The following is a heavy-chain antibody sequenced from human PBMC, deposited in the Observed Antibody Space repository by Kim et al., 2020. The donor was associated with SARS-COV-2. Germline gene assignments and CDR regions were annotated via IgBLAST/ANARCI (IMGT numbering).Heavy chain of an antibody. Sequence: GGSLRLSCATSGFTFSRYAMSWVRQPPGKGLEWVSAIKSSGVAIYYANSVKGRFTISRDDSRNTLYLQMDSLRAEDTAIYFCAKEVNDWSAVRWFDPWGQGTLVTVAS. D-gene: IGHD2-21*01. V-gene: IGHV3-23*01. J-gene: IGHJ5*02. CDR2: IKSSGVAI. CDR1: GFTFSRYA. CDR3: AKEVNDWSAVRWFDP.